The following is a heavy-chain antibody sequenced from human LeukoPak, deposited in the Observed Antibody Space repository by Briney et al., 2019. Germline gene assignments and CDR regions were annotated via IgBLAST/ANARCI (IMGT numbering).Heavy chain of an antibody. CDR1: GFTFSSYG. D-gene: IGHD3-22*01. CDR3: ARDEDYYDSSGLDY. V-gene: IGHV3-30*02. Sequence: PGGSLRLSCAASGFTFSSYGMHWVRQAPGKGLEWVAFIRYDGSNKYYADSVKGRFTTSRDNAKNSLYLQMNSLRAEDTAVYYRARDEDYYDSSGLDYWGQGTLVTVSS. J-gene: IGHJ4*02. CDR2: IRYDGSNK.